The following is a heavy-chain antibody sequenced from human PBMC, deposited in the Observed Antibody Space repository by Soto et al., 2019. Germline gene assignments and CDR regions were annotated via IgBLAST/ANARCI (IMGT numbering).Heavy chain of an antibody. CDR1: GGSISSYY. CDR3: ARGKRGGGPIFRAFDI. CDR2: IYYSGST. J-gene: IGHJ3*02. D-gene: IGHD3-3*01. Sequence: PSETLSLTCTVSGGSISSYYWSWIRQPPGKGLEWIGYIYYSGSTNYNPSLKSRVTISVDTSKNQFSLKLSSVTAADTAVYYCARGKRGGGPIFRAFDIWGQGTMVTVSS. V-gene: IGHV4-59*08.